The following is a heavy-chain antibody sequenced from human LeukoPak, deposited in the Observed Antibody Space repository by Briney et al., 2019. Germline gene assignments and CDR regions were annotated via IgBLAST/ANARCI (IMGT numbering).Heavy chain of an antibody. Sequence: ASVKVSCKASGGTFSSYAISWVRQAPGQGLEWMGMIIPILGIANYAQKFQGRVTITADKSTSTAYMELSSLRSEDTAVYYCARIYSSGWRVFDYWGQGTLVTVFS. V-gene: IGHV1-69*04. D-gene: IGHD6-19*01. CDR2: IIPILGIA. CDR3: ARIYSSGWRVFDY. J-gene: IGHJ4*02. CDR1: GGTFSSYA.